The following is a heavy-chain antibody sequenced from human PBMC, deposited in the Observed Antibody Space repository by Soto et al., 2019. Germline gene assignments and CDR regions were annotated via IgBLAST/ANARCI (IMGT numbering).Heavy chain of an antibody. CDR1: GSSINSSGYY. CDR2: MFYGVST. D-gene: IGHD3-3*02. J-gene: IGHJ4*02. CDR3: ARLPSRHLVDY. Sequence: SETLSLTCTVSGSSINSSGYYWGWIRQPPGKGLEWIGSMFYGVSTYYNPSLKSRVTVSVDTSKNQFSLNLRSVTAADTAVYYCARLPSRHLVDYWGQGTPVTVSS. V-gene: IGHV4-39*01.